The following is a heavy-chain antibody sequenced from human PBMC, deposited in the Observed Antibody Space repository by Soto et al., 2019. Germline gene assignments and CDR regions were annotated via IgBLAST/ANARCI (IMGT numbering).Heavy chain of an antibody. J-gene: IGHJ4*02. Sequence: QVQLVESGGGVVQPGRSLRLSCAASGFTFSSYAMHWVRQAPGKGLEWVAVISYDGSNKYYADSVKGRFTISRDNSKNTLYLQMNSLRAEDTAVYYCVRDPAHYYDSSGYYSYWGQGTLVTVSS. D-gene: IGHD3-22*01. V-gene: IGHV3-30-3*01. CDR3: VRDPAHYYDSSGYYSY. CDR2: ISYDGSNK. CDR1: GFTFSSYA.